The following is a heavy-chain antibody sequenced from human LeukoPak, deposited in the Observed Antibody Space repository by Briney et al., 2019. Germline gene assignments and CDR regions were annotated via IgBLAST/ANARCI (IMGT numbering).Heavy chain of an antibody. CDR2: IIPIFGTA. J-gene: IGHJ4*02. CDR3: ARSGSGWYFDY. Sequence: SVKVSCKASGGTFISYAISWVRQAPGQGLEWMGGIIPIFGTANYAQKFQGRVTITADESTSTAYMELSSLRSEDTAVYYCARSGSGWYFDYWGQGTLSPSPQ. CDR1: GGTFISYA. D-gene: IGHD6-19*01. V-gene: IGHV1-69*13.